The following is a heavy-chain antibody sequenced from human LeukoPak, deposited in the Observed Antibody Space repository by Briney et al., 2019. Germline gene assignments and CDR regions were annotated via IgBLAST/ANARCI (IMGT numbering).Heavy chain of an antibody. J-gene: IGHJ4*02. Sequence: PGRSLRLSCAASGFTFSGYGTHWVRQAPGKGLEWMAVISYEGSNVRYADSVKGRFTIYRDNSKRMLYLQMNSLRPEDTATYYCAKGGDSLLLHYFDWWGQGTLVTVSS. CDR3: AKGGDSLLLHYFDW. V-gene: IGHV3-30*18. CDR1: GFTFSGYG. D-gene: IGHD3-22*01. CDR2: ISYEGSNV.